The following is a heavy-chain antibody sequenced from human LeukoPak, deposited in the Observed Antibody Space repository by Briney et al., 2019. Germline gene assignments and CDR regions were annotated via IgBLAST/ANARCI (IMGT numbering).Heavy chain of an antibody. CDR1: GFTFISYA. V-gene: IGHV3-23*01. J-gene: IGHJ3*02. CDR3: AKMRVWGSAFDI. CDR2: ISGSAVST. D-gene: IGHD7-27*01. Sequence: GGSLRLSCAASGFTFISYAMNWVRQAPGKGLEWVSAISGSAVSTYYADSVKGRFTVSRDNSKNTLYLQMNSLTAEDTAVYYCAKMRVWGSAFDIWGQGTMVTVSS.